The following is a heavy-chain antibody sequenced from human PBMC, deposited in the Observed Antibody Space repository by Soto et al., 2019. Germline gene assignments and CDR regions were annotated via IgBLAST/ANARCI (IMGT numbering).Heavy chain of an antibody. V-gene: IGHV4-39*01. CDR2: MFYSGLT. CDR3: APLTVSLSGPYGIHV. J-gene: IGHJ6*02. Sequence: TETLSLTCSVSGYSVSSSDYYWAWIRQPPGKGLEWIGSMFYSGLTYYNPSLKSRVTLSVDTSKNHFSVRLNSVTAADTAVYYCAPLTVSLSGPYGIHVWGQGTTVTVSS. D-gene: IGHD2-15*01. CDR1: GYSVSSSDYY.